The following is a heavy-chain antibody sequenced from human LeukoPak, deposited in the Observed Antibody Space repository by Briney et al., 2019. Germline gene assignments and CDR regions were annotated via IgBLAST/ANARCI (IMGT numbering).Heavy chain of an antibody. J-gene: IGHJ4*02. D-gene: IGHD3-10*01. CDR1: GYTFTSYD. CDR2: MNPNSGNT. V-gene: IGHV1-8*01. Sequence: GASVKVSCKASGYTFTSYDINWVRQATGQGLEWMGWMNPNSGNTGYAQKFQGRVTMTRNTSISTAYMELSSLRSDDTAVYYCARVRGPDYYGSDPFDYWGQGTLVTVSS. CDR3: ARVRGPDYYGSDPFDY.